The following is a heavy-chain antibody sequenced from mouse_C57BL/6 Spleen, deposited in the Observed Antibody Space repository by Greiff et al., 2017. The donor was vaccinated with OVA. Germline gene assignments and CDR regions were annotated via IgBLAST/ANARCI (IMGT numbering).Heavy chain of an antibody. CDR1: GFSLRTSGMG. D-gene: IGHD2-3*01. CDR3: ARSSYDQYYFDY. V-gene: IGHV8-12*01. Sequence: QVTLNVSGPGILQSSPTLSLSCSFSGFSLRTSGMGLSWIRPPSGMGLEWLAHIYWVDDKRYNPSLKSRLTISKETSRNQVFLKITSVDTADTATYYCARSSYDQYYFDYWGQGTTLTVSS. CDR2: IYWVDDK. J-gene: IGHJ2*01.